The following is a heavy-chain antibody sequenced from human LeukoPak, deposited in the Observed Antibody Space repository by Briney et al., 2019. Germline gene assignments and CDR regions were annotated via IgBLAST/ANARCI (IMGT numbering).Heavy chain of an antibody. CDR2: ISYDGSNK. J-gene: IGHJ3*02. D-gene: IGHD3-22*01. CDR1: GFTFSSYA. Sequence: HPGRSLRLSCAASGFTFSSYAMHWVRQAPGKGLEWVAVISYDGSNKYYADSVKGRFTISRDNAKNSLYLQMNSLRAEDTAVYYCAREGRRVTMIVVARQGDAFDIWGQGTMVTVSS. CDR3: AREGRRVTMIVVARQGDAFDI. V-gene: IGHV3-30-3*01.